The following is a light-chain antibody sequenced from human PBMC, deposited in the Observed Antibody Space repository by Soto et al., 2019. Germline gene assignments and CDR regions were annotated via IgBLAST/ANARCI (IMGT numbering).Light chain of an antibody. CDR1: QSVSSS. CDR3: QQCYNWPLT. V-gene: IGKV3-15*01. J-gene: IGKJ4*01. Sequence: EIVMTQSPATLSVSPGERATLSCRASQSVSSSLAWYQQKPGQAPRLLIYGASTRATGVPARFSGSGSGTEFALTISSLQSEDFAFYYCQQCYNWPLTFGGGTKVEIK. CDR2: GAS.